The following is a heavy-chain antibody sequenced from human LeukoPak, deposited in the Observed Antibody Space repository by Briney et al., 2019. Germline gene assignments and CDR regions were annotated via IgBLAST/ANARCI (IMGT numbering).Heavy chain of an antibody. D-gene: IGHD6-13*01. CDR3: ARSLLIAAARTARTVKFYMDV. V-gene: IGHV4-59*08. CDR1: GGSISSYY. Sequence: SETLSLTCTVSGGSISSYYWSWIRQPPGKGLEWIGYIYYSGSTNYNPSLKSRVTTSVDTSTNQFSLRLRSVTAADTAVYYCARSLLIAAARTARTVKFYMDVWGKGTTVIASS. J-gene: IGHJ6*03. CDR2: IYYSGST.